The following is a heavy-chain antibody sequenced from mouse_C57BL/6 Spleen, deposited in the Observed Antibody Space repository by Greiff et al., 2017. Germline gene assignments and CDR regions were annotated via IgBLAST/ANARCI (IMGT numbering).Heavy chain of an antibody. CDR1: GYTFTDYN. V-gene: IGHV1-22*01. D-gene: IGHD2-5*01. CDR3: ARSYSNYEDYYAMDY. J-gene: IGHJ4*01. Sequence: EVKLMESGPELVKPGASVKMSCKASGYTFTDYNMHWVKQSHGKSLEWIGYINPNNGGTSYNQKFKGKATLTVNKSSSTAYMELRSLTSEDSAVYYCARSYSNYEDYYAMDYWGQGTSVTVSS. CDR2: INPNNGGT.